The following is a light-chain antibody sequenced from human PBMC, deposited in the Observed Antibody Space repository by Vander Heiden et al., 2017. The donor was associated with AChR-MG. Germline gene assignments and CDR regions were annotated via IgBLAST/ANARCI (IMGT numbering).Light chain of an antibody. V-gene: IGKV3D-15*01. CDR1: QSISNN. CDR3: QQYNDWPPIT. CDR2: GAS. J-gene: IGKJ5*01. Sequence: EIVMTQSPATLSVSPGERATLSCRASQSISNNLAWYQQKPGQAPRLLIYGASTRATGVPARFSGRGSGTEFTLTIASLQSEDLALYFCQQYNDWPPITFGQGTRLEIK.